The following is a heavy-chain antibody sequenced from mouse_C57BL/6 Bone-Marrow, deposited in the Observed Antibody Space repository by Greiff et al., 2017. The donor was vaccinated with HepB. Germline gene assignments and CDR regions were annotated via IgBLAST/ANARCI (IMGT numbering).Heavy chain of an antibody. J-gene: IGHJ4*01. V-gene: IGHV5-16*01. CDR1: GFTFSDYY. D-gene: IGHD1-1*01. CDR2: INYDGSST. Sequence: EVKVVESEGGLVQPGSSMKLSCTASGFTFSDYYMAWVRQVPEKGLEWVANINYDGSSTYYLDSLKSRFIISRDNAKNILYLQMSSLKSEDTATYYCAREDYGYYAMDYWGQGTSVTVSS. CDR3: AREDYGYYAMDY.